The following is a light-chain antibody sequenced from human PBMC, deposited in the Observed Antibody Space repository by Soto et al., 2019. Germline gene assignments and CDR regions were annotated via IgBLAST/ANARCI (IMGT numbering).Light chain of an antibody. CDR2: EAT. J-gene: IGLJ1*01. V-gene: IGLV2-14*01. CDR1: SSDVGGYNA. CDR3: NSFRVNRLYV. Sequence: QSVLARPASVSGSPGQTITISCTGTSSDVGGYNAVSWYQHHPGKAPKLIIYEATHRPAGVSDRFSASKSGNTASLTISGLQAEDEADYYCNSFRVNRLYVFGTGTKVTVL.